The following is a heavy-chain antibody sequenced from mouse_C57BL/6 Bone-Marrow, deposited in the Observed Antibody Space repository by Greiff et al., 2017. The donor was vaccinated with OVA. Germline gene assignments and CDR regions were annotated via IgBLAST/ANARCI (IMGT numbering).Heavy chain of an antibody. CDR2: INPNNGGT. V-gene: IGHV1-18*01. CDR1: GYTFTDYN. J-gene: IGHJ3*01. CDR3: ARWAY. Sequence: DVKLVESGPELVKPGASVKIPCKASGYTFTDYNMDWVKQSHGKSLEWIGDINPNNGGTIYNQKFKGKATLTVDKSSSTAYMELRSLTSEDTAVYYCARWAYWGQGTLVTVSA.